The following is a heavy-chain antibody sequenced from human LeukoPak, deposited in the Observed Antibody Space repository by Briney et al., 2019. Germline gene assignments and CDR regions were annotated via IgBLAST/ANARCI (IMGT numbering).Heavy chain of an antibody. CDR3: ARGGPFPSGSSSREYYLDY. Sequence: ASVKVSCKASGYTFTNFPIGWVRQAPGQGLEWMGWISAYNGYTKYAPSLQGRVTMTTDTSTSTAYIQLRSLRSDDTAMYYCARGGPFPSGSSSREYYLDYWGQGTLVTVSS. J-gene: IGHJ4*02. CDR1: GYTFTNFP. V-gene: IGHV1-18*01. D-gene: IGHD6-6*01. CDR2: ISAYNGYT.